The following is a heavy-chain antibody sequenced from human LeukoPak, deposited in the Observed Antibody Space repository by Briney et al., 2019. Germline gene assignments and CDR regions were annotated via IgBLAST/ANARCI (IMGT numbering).Heavy chain of an antibody. CDR1: GFTFSSHA. CDR2: LSGSGGST. D-gene: IGHD3-22*01. Sequence: GGSLRLSCAASGFTFSSHAMRWVRQAPGKGLEWVSALSGSGGSTYYADSVKGRFTISRDNSKNTLYLQMNSLRAEDTSVYYCAKTFRGIYYYDSSGYLGRDFDYWGQGTLVTVSS. J-gene: IGHJ4*02. CDR3: AKTFRGIYYYDSSGYLGRDFDY. V-gene: IGHV3-23*01.